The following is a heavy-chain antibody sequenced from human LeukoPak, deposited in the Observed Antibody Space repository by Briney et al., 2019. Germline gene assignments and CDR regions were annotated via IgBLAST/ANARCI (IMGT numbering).Heavy chain of an antibody. Sequence: SVKVSCKASGYTFTSYGISWVRQAPGQGLEWMGGIIPIFGTANYAQKFQGRVTITADESTSTAYMELSSLRSEDTAVYYCARDVMGTYNWFDPWGQGTLVTVSS. CDR1: GYTFTSYG. J-gene: IGHJ5*02. CDR3: ARDVMGTYNWFDP. V-gene: IGHV1-69*13. CDR2: IIPIFGTA. D-gene: IGHD5-24*01.